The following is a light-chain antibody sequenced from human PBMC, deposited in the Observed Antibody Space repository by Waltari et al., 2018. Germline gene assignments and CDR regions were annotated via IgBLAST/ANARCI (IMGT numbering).Light chain of an antibody. CDR3: QQGYSAPFT. Sequence: DVQTTQSPSSLSASVGDRVTITCRPSQTIGIYLNWFQQKPGKAPKSLIYAASSWQNGVPSRFSGSGSGTDFTLTINSLQPEDVATYYCQQGYSAPFTFGQETKLEIK. J-gene: IGKJ2*01. CDR1: QTIGIY. V-gene: IGKV1-39*01. CDR2: AAS.